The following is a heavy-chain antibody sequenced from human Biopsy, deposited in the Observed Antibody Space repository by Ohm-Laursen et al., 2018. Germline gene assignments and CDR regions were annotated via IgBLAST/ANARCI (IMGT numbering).Heavy chain of an antibody. CDR1: GGSISSDY. Sequence: SETLSLTCVVSGGSISSDYWSWIRQSPGKGLVWIGYISNRGSTNYNPSLRGRVTISVDTSKNQFSLKLSSLTAADTAVFFCARLYRLDDYWNDDPPDAFDVWGQGTRVTVSS. V-gene: IGHV4-59*01. D-gene: IGHD3-3*01. CDR3: ARLYRLDDYWNDDPPDAFDV. CDR2: ISNRGST. J-gene: IGHJ3*01.